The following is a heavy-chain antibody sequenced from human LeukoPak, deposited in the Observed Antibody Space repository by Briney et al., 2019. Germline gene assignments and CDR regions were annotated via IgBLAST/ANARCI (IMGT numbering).Heavy chain of an antibody. CDR3: ARDISPDDYFDSHKCYYDAFDI. D-gene: IGHD3-22*01. Sequence: GGSLRLSCAASGCTLSGDWMTWVRQGPGKGLEWVANINRDGGQRSYVDSVKGRFAISRDNAKNSLYLQMSSLKTEDTAVYYCARDISPDDYFDSHKCYYDAFDIWGQGTLVTVSS. V-gene: IGHV3-7*04. CDR1: GCTLSGDW. CDR2: INRDGGQR. J-gene: IGHJ3*02.